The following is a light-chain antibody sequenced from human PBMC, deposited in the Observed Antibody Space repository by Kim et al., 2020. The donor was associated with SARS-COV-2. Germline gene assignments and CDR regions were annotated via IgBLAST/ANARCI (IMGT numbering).Light chain of an antibody. CDR1: TKNVGTSG. J-gene: IGLJ3*02. CDR2: TTN. V-gene: IGLV10-54*04. CDR3: SSWDSSLNAWV. Sequence: RHAAGLTCTRDTKNVGTSGAAWLQQHQGLPPTHLSYTTNSRPSAISERFSASRSGNTASLTITGLQPEDEADYYCSSWDSSLNAWVFGGGTQLTVL.